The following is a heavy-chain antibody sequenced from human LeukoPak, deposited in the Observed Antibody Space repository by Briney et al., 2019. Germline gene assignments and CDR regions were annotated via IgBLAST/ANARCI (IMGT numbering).Heavy chain of an antibody. CDR3: ARGYNNGYSPDY. V-gene: IGHV4-34*01. D-gene: IGHD5-18*01. Sequence: SETLSLTCAVYGGSFSGYYWTWSRQPPGEGLGWIGEITHSGSANSNPSLKSRVTISIDTSKNQFSLKLSSVTAADTAVYYCARGYNNGYSPDYWGQGALVTVSS. CDR1: GGSFSGYY. J-gene: IGHJ4*02. CDR2: ITHSGSA.